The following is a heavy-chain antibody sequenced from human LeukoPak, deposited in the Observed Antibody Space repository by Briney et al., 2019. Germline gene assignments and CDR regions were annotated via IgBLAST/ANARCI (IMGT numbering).Heavy chain of an antibody. V-gene: IGHV3-30*02. Sequence: GGPLRLSCAASGFTFSSYGMHWVRQAPGKGLEWVAFIRYDGSNKYYADSVKGRFTISRDNSKNTLYLQMNSLRAEDTAVYYCAKDRYSSSWETFDYWGQGTLVTVSS. CDR1: GFTFSSYG. J-gene: IGHJ4*02. D-gene: IGHD6-13*01. CDR3: AKDRYSSSWETFDY. CDR2: IRYDGSNK.